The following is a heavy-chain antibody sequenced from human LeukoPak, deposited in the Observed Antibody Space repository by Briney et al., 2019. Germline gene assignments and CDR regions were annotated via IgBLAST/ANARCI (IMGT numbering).Heavy chain of an antibody. Sequence: SSETLSLTCAVSGGSINSYYWTWFRQPPGKGLEWIGNIYYSGSTNYNPSLKSRVAISLDTSKNQFSLKLTSVTAADTAVYYCARGSSGWYNWFDPWGQGTLVTVSS. CDR3: ARGSSGWYNWFDP. CDR1: GGSINSYY. D-gene: IGHD6-19*01. J-gene: IGHJ5*02. V-gene: IGHV4-59*01. CDR2: IYYSGST.